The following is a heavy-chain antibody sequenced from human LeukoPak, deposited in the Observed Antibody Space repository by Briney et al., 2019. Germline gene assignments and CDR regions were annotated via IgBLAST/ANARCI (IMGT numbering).Heavy chain of an antibody. CDR1: GGSFSGYY. Sequence: PSETLSLTCAVYGGSFSGYYWSWIRQPPGKGLEWIGEINHSGSTNYNPSLKSRVTISVDTSKNQFSLKLSSVTAADTAVYYCARLGGRSVVVPAAHYYYYYMDVWGKGTTVTISS. D-gene: IGHD2-2*01. J-gene: IGHJ6*03. CDR3: ARLGGRSVVVPAAHYYYYYMDV. CDR2: INHSGST. V-gene: IGHV4-34*01.